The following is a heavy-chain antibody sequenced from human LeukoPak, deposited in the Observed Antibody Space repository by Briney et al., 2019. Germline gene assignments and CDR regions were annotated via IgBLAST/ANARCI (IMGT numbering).Heavy chain of an antibody. V-gene: IGHV1-69*13. CDR3: ARSTLGTYYYDSSGYYPFDY. CDR2: IIPIFGTA. Sequence: SVKVSCKASGGTFSSYAISWVRQAPGQGLEWMGGIIPIFGTANYAQKFQGRVTITADESTSTAYTELSSLRSEDTAVYYCARSTLGTYYYDSSGYYPFDYWGQGTLVTVSS. CDR1: GGTFSSYA. J-gene: IGHJ4*02. D-gene: IGHD3-22*01.